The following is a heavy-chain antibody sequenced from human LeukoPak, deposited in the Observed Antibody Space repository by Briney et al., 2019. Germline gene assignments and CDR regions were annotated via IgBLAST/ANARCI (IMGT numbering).Heavy chain of an antibody. D-gene: IGHD4-17*01. Sequence: PGGSLRLSCAASGFTFSTYWMSWVRQAPGKGLEWVAVISYDGSNKYYADSVKGRFTISRDNSKNTLYLQMNSLRAEDTAVYYCAPGGDYTFFDYWGQGTLVTVSS. V-gene: IGHV3-30*03. CDR3: APGGDYTFFDY. CDR2: ISYDGSNK. CDR1: GFTFSTYW. J-gene: IGHJ4*02.